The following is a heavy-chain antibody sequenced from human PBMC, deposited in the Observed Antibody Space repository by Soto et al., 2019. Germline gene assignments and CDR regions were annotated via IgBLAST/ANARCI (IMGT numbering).Heavy chain of an antibody. V-gene: IGHV1-69*04. J-gene: IGHJ6*03. CDR1: GGTFSSYT. CDR2: IIPILGIA. Sequence: SVKVSCKASGGTFSSYTISWVRQAPGQGLEWMGRIIPILGIANYAQKFQGRVTITADKSTSTAYMELSSLRSEDTAVYYCARDRPAGDYYYYMAVWGKGTTVTVSS. CDR3: ARDRPAGDYYYYMAV.